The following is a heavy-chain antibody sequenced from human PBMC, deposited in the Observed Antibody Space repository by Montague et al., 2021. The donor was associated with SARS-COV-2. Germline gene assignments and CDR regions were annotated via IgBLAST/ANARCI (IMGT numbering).Heavy chain of an antibody. CDR1: RGSFSNYY. V-gene: IGHV4-34*01. Sequence: SETLSLTCAVSRGSFSNYYWTWIRQSPGKGLEWIGEINQCGAPNYTPSLKSRVTISLDTSKKQISLKLNSVTVADTAVFFCARGRPVQGSFRHFDSISSGVLDIWAQGSLVIVSS. J-gene: IGHJ3*02. CDR2: INQCGAP. CDR3: ARGRPVQGSFRHFDSISSGVLDI. D-gene: IGHD3-9*01.